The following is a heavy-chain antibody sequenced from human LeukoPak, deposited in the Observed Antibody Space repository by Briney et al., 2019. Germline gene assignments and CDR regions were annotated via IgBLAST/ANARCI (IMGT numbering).Heavy chain of an antibody. CDR3: ARAGYSYGTGYYFDY. J-gene: IGHJ4*02. D-gene: IGHD5-18*01. CDR1: GYSISSGYY. V-gene: IGHV4-38-2*02. CDR2: IYHSGST. Sequence: SETLSLTCTASGYSISSGYYWGWIRQPPGKGLEWIGSIYHSGSTYYNPSLKSRVTISVDTSKNQFSLKLSSVTAADAAVYYCARAGYSYGTGYYFDYWGQGALVTVSS.